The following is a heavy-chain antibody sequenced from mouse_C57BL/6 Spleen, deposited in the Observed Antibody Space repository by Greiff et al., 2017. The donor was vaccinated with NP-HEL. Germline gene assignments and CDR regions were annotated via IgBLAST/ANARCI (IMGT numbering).Heavy chain of an antibody. V-gene: IGHV1-26*01. CDR1: GYTFTDYY. CDR2: INPNNGGT. J-gene: IGHJ3*01. CDR3: ARREDSFAY. Sequence: EVQLQQSGPELVKPGASVKISCKASGYTFTDYYMNWVKQSHGKSLEWIGDINPNNGGTSYNQKFKGKATLTVDKSSSTAYMELRSLTSEDSAVYYCARREDSFAYWGQGTLVTVSA.